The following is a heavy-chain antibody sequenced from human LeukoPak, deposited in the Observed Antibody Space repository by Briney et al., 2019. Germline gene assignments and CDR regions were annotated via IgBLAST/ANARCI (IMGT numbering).Heavy chain of an antibody. D-gene: IGHD1-1*01. J-gene: IGHJ6*02. CDR3: TRDRRYGGMDV. CDR2: IYSDGSST. V-gene: IGHV3-74*01. Sequence: GGSLRLSCAASGFTFSDYWMHWVRHAPGKGLVWVSLIYSDGSSTIYADSVKGRFTISRDNAKNTLYLQMSSLRAEDTAVYYCTRDRRYGGMDVWGQGTTVTVSS. CDR1: GFTFSDYW.